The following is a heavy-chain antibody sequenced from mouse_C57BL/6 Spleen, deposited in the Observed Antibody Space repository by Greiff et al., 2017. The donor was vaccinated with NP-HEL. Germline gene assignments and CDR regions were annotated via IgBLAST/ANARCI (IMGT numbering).Heavy chain of an antibody. V-gene: IGHV1-50*01. CDR2: IDPSDSYT. D-gene: IGHD2-3*01. CDR3: ARSPIYDGSSFAY. Sequence: VQLQQSGAELVKPGASVKLSCKASGYTFTSYWMQWVKQRPGQGLEWIGEIDPSDSYTNYNQKFKGKATLTVDTSSSTAYMQLSSLTSEDSAVYYCARSPIYDGSSFAYWGQGTLVTVSA. J-gene: IGHJ3*01. CDR1: GYTFTSYW.